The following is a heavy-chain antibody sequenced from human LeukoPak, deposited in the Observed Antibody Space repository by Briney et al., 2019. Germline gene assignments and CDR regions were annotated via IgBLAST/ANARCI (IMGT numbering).Heavy chain of an antibody. V-gene: IGHV4-31*03. D-gene: IGHD6-13*01. CDR1: GGSISSGGYY. J-gene: IGHJ4*02. Sequence: PSETLSLTCTVSGGSISSGGYYWSWIRQHPGKGLEWIGYIYYSGSTNSNPSLRGRVTISVDTSNNQFSLKLSSVTAADTAVYYCARQLAAAGYYFDYWAREPWSPSPQ. CDR2: IYYSGST. CDR3: ARQLAAAGYYFDY.